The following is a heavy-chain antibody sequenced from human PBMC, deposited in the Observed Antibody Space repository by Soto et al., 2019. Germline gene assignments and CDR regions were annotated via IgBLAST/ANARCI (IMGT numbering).Heavy chain of an antibody. CDR2: ISSANRYI. CDR3: GRERCRCGDFYRTYAVDL. J-gene: IGHJ3*01. D-gene: IGHD2-21*02. Sequence: EVQLVESGGGLVKPGESLRLSCAASGFNFSSYTMNWVRQAPGKGLEWVSSISSANRYIYYTDSVKGRLIISRDDAKNSLYLQMTSLGADDTAVYYCGRERCRCGDFYRTYAVDLWGQGTMVTVSS. V-gene: IGHV3-21*01. CDR1: GFNFSSYT.